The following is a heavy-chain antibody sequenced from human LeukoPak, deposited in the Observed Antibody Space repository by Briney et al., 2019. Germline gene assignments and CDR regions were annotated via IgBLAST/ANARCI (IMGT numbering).Heavy chain of an antibody. CDR2: ISWNSGSI. Sequence: GGSLRLSCAASGFTFGDYAMHWVRQAPGKGLEWVSGISWNSGSIGYADSVKGRFTISRDNAKNSLYLQMNSLRAEDTALYYCAKAVGLFVDTAMVYFDYWGQGTLVTVSS. CDR3: AKAVGLFVDTAMVYFDY. J-gene: IGHJ4*02. V-gene: IGHV3-9*01. CDR1: GFTFGDYA. D-gene: IGHD5-18*01.